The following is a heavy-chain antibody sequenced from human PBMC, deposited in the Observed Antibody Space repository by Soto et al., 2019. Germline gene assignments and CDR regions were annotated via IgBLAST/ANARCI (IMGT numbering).Heavy chain of an antibody. CDR2: IDPNSGGT. CDR1: GDTVAGYY. V-gene: IGHV1-2*02. Sequence: GASVKVGCKASGDTVAGYYIDWVRQAPGQGLEWMGWIDPNSGGTKYAEEFQVGVTMTRDTSLSTAYMELSRLRSDDTAVYYCARGGYYGSGGYLPTSTYYYMDVWGKGTTVTVSS. CDR3: ARGGYYGSGGYLPTSTYYYMDV. J-gene: IGHJ6*03. D-gene: IGHD3-10*01.